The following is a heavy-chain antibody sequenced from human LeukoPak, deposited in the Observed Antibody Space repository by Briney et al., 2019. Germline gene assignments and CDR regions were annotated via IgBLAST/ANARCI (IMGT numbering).Heavy chain of an antibody. Sequence: PSETLSLTCAVSGGSISSGGYSWGWIRQPPGKGLEWIGSIYYSGSTYYNPSLKSRVTISVDTSKNQFSLKLSSVTAADTAVYYCARHTRITMVRGDYYYYMDVWGKGTTVTISS. D-gene: IGHD3-10*01. CDR2: IYYSGST. CDR1: GGSISSGGYS. V-gene: IGHV4-39*01. J-gene: IGHJ6*03. CDR3: ARHTRITMVRGDYYYYMDV.